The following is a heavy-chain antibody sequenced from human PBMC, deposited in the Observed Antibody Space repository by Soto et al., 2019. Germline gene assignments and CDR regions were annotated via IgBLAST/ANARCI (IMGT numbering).Heavy chain of an antibody. J-gene: IGHJ5*02. CDR3: ARGAVGDGTLSGLDP. CDR1: GFSFSTYA. Sequence: EVQLLESGGALVQPGGSLRLSCAASGFSFSTYAMSWVRQAPGKGLEWVSAVSGSADFTYYADSVKGRFTISRDISKNPLYLSMNTLRALETAVYYSARGAVGDGTLSGLDPWGQGTLVTVSS. D-gene: IGHD2-15*01. V-gene: IGHV3-23*01. CDR2: VSGSADFT.